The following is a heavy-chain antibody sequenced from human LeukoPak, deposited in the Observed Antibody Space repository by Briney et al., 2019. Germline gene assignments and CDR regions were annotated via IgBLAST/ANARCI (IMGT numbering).Heavy chain of an antibody. CDR1: GFTFSSYA. CDR2: IGTAGDT. J-gene: IGHJ4*02. D-gene: IGHD3-22*01. Sequence: GGSLRLSCAASGFTFSSYAMSWVRQAPGKGLEWVSAIGTAGDTYYPGSVKGRFTISRENAKNSLYLQMNSLRAGDTAVYYCAREGYDSSAFDYWGQGTLITVSS. V-gene: IGHV3-13*01. CDR3: AREGYDSSAFDY.